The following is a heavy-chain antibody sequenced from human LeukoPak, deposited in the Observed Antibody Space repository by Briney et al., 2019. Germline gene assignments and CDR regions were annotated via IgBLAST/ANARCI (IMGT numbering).Heavy chain of an antibody. J-gene: IGHJ4*02. CDR3: ATYDYDN. D-gene: IGHD3-22*01. Sequence: GGSLRLSCAASGFTFSSYEMNWVRQAPGKGLEGVSYISSSCSTIYYADSVRDRFTIYRDIAKNYLYLQMNSVIAEETAVFYCATYDYDNWGQGTLVTVSS. CDR1: GFTFSSYE. CDR2: ISSSCSTI. V-gene: IGHV3-48*03.